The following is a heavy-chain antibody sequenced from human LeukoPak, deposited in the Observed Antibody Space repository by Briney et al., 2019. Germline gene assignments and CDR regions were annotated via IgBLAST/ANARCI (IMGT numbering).Heavy chain of an antibody. CDR3: ARVAEIQLWLRGAFDY. Sequence: GSLRLSCAASGFTFSTYSMHWVRQAPGKRLAWVSFISTGSINRFYADSVKGRSTISRDNAKNSLYLQMNSLRDEDTAVYYCARVAEIQLWLRGAFDYWGQGTLVTVSS. J-gene: IGHJ4*02. CDR2: ISTGSINR. V-gene: IGHV3-48*02. CDR1: GFTFSTYS. D-gene: IGHD5-18*01.